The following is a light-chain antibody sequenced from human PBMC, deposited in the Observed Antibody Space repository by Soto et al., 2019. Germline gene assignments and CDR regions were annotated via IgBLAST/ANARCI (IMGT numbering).Light chain of an antibody. CDR3: QQYNNWPPWT. V-gene: IGKV3-15*01. CDR2: GAS. Sequence: EIVMTQSPATLSVSPGERATLSCRASQSVRSKLAWYQQKPGQAPRLLIYGASTRATGVPTRFSGSGSGTEFTLTISSLQSEYSAVYYCQQYNNWPPWTFGQGTKVEIK. CDR1: QSVRSK. J-gene: IGKJ1*01.